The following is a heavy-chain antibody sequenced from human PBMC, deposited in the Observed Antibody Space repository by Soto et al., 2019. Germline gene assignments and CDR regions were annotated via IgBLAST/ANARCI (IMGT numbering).Heavy chain of an antibody. J-gene: IGHJ5*02. V-gene: IGHV3-23*01. CDR3: ATTVAGRGGWFDP. Sequence: HPGGSLRLSCAASGFTFSSYAMSWVRQAPGKGLEWVSAISGSGGSTYYADSVKGRFTISRDNSKNTLYLQMNSLRAEDTAVYYCATTVAGRGGWFDPWGQGTLVTVSS. D-gene: IGHD6-19*01. CDR1: GFTFSSYA. CDR2: ISGSGGST.